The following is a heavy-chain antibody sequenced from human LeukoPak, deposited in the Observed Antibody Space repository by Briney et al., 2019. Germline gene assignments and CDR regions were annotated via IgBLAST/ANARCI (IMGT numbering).Heavy chain of an antibody. J-gene: IGHJ4*02. CDR3: AKVAYSSGQVDY. D-gene: IGHD6-19*01. CDR1: GFTFSHYS. V-gene: IGHV3-21*01. Sequence: PAGSLRLSCAASGFTFSHYSRNWVRQAPGKGLEWISSISTGSSYIYYADSVKGRFTISRDNAKNSLYLQMNSLRAEDTAVYYCAKVAYSSGQVDYWGQGTLVTVSS. CDR2: ISTGSSYI.